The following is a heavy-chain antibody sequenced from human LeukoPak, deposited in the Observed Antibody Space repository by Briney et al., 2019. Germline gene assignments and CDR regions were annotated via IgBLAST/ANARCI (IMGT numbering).Heavy chain of an antibody. Sequence: PGGSLRLSCAASGFTFSSYSMNWVRQAPGKGLEWVSSISSSSSYIYYADSVKGRFTISRDNAKNSLYLQVNSLRAEDTAVYYCARAVPSTYYYDSSGYPDYWGQGTLVTVSS. V-gene: IGHV3-21*01. CDR1: GFTFSSYS. CDR2: ISSSSSYI. J-gene: IGHJ4*02. CDR3: ARAVPSTYYYDSSGYPDY. D-gene: IGHD3-22*01.